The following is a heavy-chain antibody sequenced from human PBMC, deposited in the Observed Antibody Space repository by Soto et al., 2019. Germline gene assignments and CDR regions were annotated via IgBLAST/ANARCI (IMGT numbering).Heavy chain of an antibody. CDR2: VYYSGDT. J-gene: IGHJ4*02. CDR3: ARLRGLVDY. D-gene: IGHD3-9*01. V-gene: IGHV4-39*02. CDR1: GGSISSSNFY. Sequence: SETLSLTCTVSGGSISSSNFYWGWIRQPPGKGLEWIGNVYYSGDTYFNPSLKSRVTISVDTSKNHFSLKLSSVTAADTAVYYCARLRGLVDYWGQGTLVTVSS.